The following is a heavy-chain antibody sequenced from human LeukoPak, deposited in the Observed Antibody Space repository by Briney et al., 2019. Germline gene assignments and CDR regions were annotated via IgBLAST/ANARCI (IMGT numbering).Heavy chain of an antibody. D-gene: IGHD2-2*01. Sequence: ASVKVSCKASGYTFTSYGISWVRQAPGQGLEWMGWISAYNGNTNYAQKLQGRVTMTTDTSTSTAYMELRSLGSDDTAVYYCAITFDQLLFDYWGQGTLVTVSS. CDR1: GYTFTSYG. V-gene: IGHV1-18*04. J-gene: IGHJ4*02. CDR2: ISAYNGNT. CDR3: AITFDQLLFDY.